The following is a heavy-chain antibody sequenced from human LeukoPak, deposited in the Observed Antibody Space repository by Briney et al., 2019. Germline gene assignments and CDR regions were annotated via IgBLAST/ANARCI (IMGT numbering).Heavy chain of an antibody. CDR2: INPNSGGT. CDR1: GYTFTGYY. V-gene: IGHV1-2*02. CDR3: ARGKGGRVAGTGIFDY. D-gene: IGHD6-19*01. Sequence: ASVKVSCKASGYTFTGYYMHWVRQAPGQGLEWMGWINPNSGGTNYAQKFQGRVTMTRDTSISTAYMELSRLRSDDTAVYYCARGKGGRVAGTGIFDYWGQGTLATVSS. J-gene: IGHJ4*02.